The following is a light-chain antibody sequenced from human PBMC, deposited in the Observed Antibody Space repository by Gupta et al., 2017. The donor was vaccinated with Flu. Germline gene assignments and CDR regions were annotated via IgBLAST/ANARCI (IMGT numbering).Light chain of an antibody. Sequence: QSALTQPASVSVSPGQSITISCTGTSSDVGGYNFVSWYQQRPGKAPKLMIYEVSNRPPGVSSRFSGSKSGNTASLTISGLQADDEADYYCSSYTSSSTPYVFGTGTKVTVL. CDR2: EVS. V-gene: IGLV2-14*01. CDR3: SSYTSSSTPYV. CDR1: SSDVGGYNF. J-gene: IGLJ1*01.